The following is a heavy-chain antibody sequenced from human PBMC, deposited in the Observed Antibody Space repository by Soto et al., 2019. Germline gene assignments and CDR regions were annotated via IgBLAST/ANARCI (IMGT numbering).Heavy chain of an antibody. J-gene: IGHJ4*02. Sequence: ASVKVSCKASGGTFSSYAISWVRQAPGQGLEWMGGIIPIFGTANYAQKFQGRVTITADESTSRFSLNLNSVTAADTAVYYCAIPPPIEVDGPDYWGQGILVTVSS. CDR3: AIPPPIEVDGPDY. CDR1: GGTFSSYA. D-gene: IGHD6-19*01. CDR2: IIPIFGTA. V-gene: IGHV1-69*13.